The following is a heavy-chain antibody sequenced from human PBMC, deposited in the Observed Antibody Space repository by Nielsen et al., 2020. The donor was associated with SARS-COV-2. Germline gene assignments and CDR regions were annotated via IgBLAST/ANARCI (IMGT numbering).Heavy chain of an antibody. J-gene: IGHJ5*01. CDR2: TSHDENNK. CDR1: GFSFNNYG. CDR3: ARDGSGLDS. Sequence: GESLKISCATSGFSFNNYGMHWVRQAPGKGLEWVAVTSHDENNKYYADSVQGRFTISRDNSQNTLFLQMNSLRAEDTAVYYCARDGSGLDSWGQGTLVTVSS. D-gene: IGHD1-26*01. V-gene: IGHV3-30*03.